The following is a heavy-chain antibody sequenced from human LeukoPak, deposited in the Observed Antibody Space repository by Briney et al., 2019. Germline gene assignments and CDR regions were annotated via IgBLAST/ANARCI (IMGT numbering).Heavy chain of an antibody. Sequence: SETLSLTCAVSGGSISSSNWWSWVRQPPGKGLEWIGEIYHSGSTNYNPSLKSRVTISVDKSKNQFSLKLSSVTAADTAVYYCARGERPVPAATNWFDPWGQGTLVTVSS. D-gene: IGHD2-2*01. CDR2: IYHSGST. J-gene: IGHJ5*02. V-gene: IGHV4-4*02. CDR3: ARGERPVPAATNWFDP. CDR1: GGSISSSNW.